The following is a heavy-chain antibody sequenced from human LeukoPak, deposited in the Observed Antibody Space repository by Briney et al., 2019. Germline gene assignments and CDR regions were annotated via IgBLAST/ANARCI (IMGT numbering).Heavy chain of an antibody. CDR1: GGSISSGGYY. D-gene: IGHD3-22*01. J-gene: IGHJ4*02. CDR3: ARAYYDPYFDY. Sequence: SETLSLTCTVSGGSISSGGYYWSWIRQHPGKGLEWVGYIYYSGSTYYNLSLKSRVTISVDTSKNQFSLKLSSVTAADTAVYYCARAYYDPYFDYWGQGTLVTVSS. CDR2: IYYSGST. V-gene: IGHV4-31*03.